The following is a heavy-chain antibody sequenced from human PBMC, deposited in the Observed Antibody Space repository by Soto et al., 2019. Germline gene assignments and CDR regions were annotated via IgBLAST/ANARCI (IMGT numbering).Heavy chain of an antibody. Sequence: QMTLKEAGPTLVKPTQTLTLTCTFSGLSLSTSRVGVGWIRHPPRKALEWLSLIYWADDKRYSPSLNSRLNINKDTSKNQVVLTTPNMDPVDTATYYSAHSMSRSTLGTWGQGPMVTVSS. J-gene: IGHJ5*02. CDR1: GLSLSTSRVG. CDR3: AHSMSRSTLGT. CDR2: IYWADDK. V-gene: IGHV2-5*02. D-gene: IGHD3-16*01.